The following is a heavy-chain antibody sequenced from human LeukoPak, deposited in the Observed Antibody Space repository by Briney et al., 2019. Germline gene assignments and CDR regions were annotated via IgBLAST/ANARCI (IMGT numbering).Heavy chain of an antibody. CDR2: IRGSGSYT. V-gene: IGHV3-21*05. CDR1: GFTFSSYS. CDR3: ARYVDTAPTFFDY. D-gene: IGHD5-18*01. J-gene: IGHJ4*02. Sequence: GGSLRLSCAASGFTFSSYSMNWVRQAPGKGLEWVAYIRGSGSYTNYADSVKGRFTISRDNAKNSLYLQMNSLRAEDTAVYYCARYVDTAPTFFDYWGQGTLVTFSS.